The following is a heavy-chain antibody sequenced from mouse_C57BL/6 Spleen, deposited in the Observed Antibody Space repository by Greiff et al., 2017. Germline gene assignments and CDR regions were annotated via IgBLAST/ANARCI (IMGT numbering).Heavy chain of an antibody. CDR2: IYIGNGYT. Sequence: SGAELVRPGSSVKMSCKTSGYTFTSYGINWVKQRPGQGLEWIGYIYIGNGYTAYNEKFKGKATLTSDTSSSTAYMQLSSLTSEDSAIYFCARRINYYFDYWGQGTTLTVSS. CDR3: ARRINYYFDY. CDR1: GYTFTSYG. V-gene: IGHV1-58*01. J-gene: IGHJ2*01.